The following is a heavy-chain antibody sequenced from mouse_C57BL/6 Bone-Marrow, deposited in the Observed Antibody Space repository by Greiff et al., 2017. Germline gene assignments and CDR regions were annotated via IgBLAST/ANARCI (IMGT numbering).Heavy chain of an antibody. J-gene: IGHJ4*01. Sequence: EVKLVESGGGLVQPGGSLKLSCAASGFTFSDYYMYWVRQTPEKRLEWVAYISNGGGSTYYQDTVKGRFTIPRDNAKNTLYLQMSRLKSEDTAMYYCARRLTTVVAKDAMDYWGQGTSVTVSS. D-gene: IGHD1-1*01. CDR3: ARRLTTVVAKDAMDY. V-gene: IGHV5-12*01. CDR2: ISNGGGST. CDR1: GFTFSDYY.